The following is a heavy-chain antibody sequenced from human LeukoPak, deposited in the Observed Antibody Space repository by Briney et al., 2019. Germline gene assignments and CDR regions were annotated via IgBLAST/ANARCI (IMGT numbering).Heavy chain of an antibody. CDR1: GGSFSGYY. J-gene: IGHJ5*02. V-gene: IGHV4-34*01. D-gene: IGHD2-2*01. Sequence: SETLSLTCAVYGGSFSGYYWSWIRQPPGKGLEWIGEINHSGSTNYNPSLKSRVTISVDTSKNQFSLKLSSVTAADTAVYYCARGRGRYCSSTSCRNLFDPWGQGTLVTVSS. CDR3: ARGRGRYCSSTSCRNLFDP. CDR2: INHSGST.